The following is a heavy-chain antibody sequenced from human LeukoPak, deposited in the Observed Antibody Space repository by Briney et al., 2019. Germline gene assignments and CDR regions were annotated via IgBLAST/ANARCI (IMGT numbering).Heavy chain of an antibody. CDR3: ARGRADDSSGYPLYYYYYYMDV. CDR2: IIPIFGTA. CDR1: GGTFSSYA. V-gene: IGHV1-69*13. D-gene: IGHD3-22*01. Sequence: GASVKVSCKASGGTFSSYAISWVRQAPGQGLEWMGGIIPIFGTANYAQKFQGRVTITADESTSTACMELSSLRSEDTAVYYCARGRADDSSGYPLYYYYYYMDVWGKGTTVTVSS. J-gene: IGHJ6*03.